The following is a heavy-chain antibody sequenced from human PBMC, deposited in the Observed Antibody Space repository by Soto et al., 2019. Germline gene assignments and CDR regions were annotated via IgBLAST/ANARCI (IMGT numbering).Heavy chain of an antibody. J-gene: IGHJ4*02. Sequence: GGSLRLSCAASGFTFSDYYMSWIRQAPGKGLEWVSYISSSSSYTNYADSVKGRFTTSRDNAKNSLYLQMNSLRAEDTAVYYCARSLWGLPSDYWGQGTLVTVSS. V-gene: IGHV3-11*06. CDR3: ARSLWGLPSDY. CDR2: ISSSSSYT. D-gene: IGHD1-26*01. CDR1: GFTFSDYY.